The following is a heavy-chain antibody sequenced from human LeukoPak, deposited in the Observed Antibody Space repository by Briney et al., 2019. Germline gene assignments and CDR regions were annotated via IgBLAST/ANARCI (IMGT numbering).Heavy chain of an antibody. CDR2: INHSGST. V-gene: IGHV4-34*01. CDR1: GGSFSGYY. CDR3: ARVAFSYNRFDP. J-gene: IGHJ5*02. Sequence: PSETLSLTCAVYGGSFSGYYWSWIRQPPGKGLELIGEINHSGSTNYNPSLKSRVTISVDTSKNQFSLKLSSVTAADTAVYYCARVAFSYNRFDPWGQGTLVTVSS. D-gene: IGHD2/OR15-2a*01.